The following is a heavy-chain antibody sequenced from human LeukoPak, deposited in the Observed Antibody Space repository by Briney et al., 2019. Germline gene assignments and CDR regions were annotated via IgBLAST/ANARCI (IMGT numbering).Heavy chain of an antibody. CDR1: GFTFSSYS. D-gene: IGHD6-13*01. CDR3: ARQAIAAAGTTLLNWFDP. Sequence: GGSLRLSCAASGFTFSSYSMNWVRQAPGKGLEWVSYISSSSSTIYYADSVKGRFTISRDNSKNTLYLQMNSLRAEDTAVYYCARQAIAAAGTTLLNWFDPWGQGTLVTVSS. V-gene: IGHV3-48*01. J-gene: IGHJ5*02. CDR2: ISSSSSTI.